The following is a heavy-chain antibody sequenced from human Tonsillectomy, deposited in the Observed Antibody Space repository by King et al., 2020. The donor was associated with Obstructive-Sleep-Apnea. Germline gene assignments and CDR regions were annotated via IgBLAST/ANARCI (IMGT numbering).Heavy chain of an antibody. D-gene: IGHD3-10*01. Sequence: VQLVESGGGLVQPGGSLRLSCAASGLTFSSSWMHWVRQVPGEGLVWVSDISPDGRTTSYADSVKGRFTISRDNAKNTLYLQQNSLRAEDTAVYYCARDLHYGYDYWGQGTLVTVSS. J-gene: IGHJ4*02. CDR3: ARDLHYGYDY. CDR2: ISPDGRTT. CDR1: GLTFSSSW. V-gene: IGHV3-74*01.